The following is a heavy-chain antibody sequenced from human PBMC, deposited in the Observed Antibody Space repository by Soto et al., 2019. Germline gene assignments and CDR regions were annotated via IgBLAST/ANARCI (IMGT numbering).Heavy chain of an antibody. D-gene: IGHD2-8*01. CDR1: GYSFTDYH. CDR3: ARGHSTDCDNGVWSFCYNHEMDV. Sequence: VASVKVSCKASGYSFTDYHIHWVRQAPGQGLEWLGRINPTSGGTSTAQKFQGWVTMTRDRSISTVYMELTRLRSDDSAVYFCARGHSTDCDNGVWSFCYNHEMDVWGQGTTVTVSS. J-gene: IGHJ6*02. V-gene: IGHV1-2*04. CDR2: INPTSGGT.